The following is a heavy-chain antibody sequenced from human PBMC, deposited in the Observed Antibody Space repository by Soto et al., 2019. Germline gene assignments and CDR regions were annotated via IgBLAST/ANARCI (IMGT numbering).Heavy chain of an antibody. Sequence: QVQLVQSGAEVKKPGASVKVSCEASGYTFTGFYLHWVRQAPGQGLEWMGWINPKSGDTNYAQKFLGSATMTRDTSISAGYMELSGQNSDDTALYYCAKGLWTVGHCSGGSCYDSMDVCGQVTTVTVSS. CDR1: GYTFTGFY. J-gene: IGHJ6*02. V-gene: IGHV1-2*02. D-gene: IGHD2-15*01. CDR3: AKGLWTVGHCSGGSCYDSMDV. CDR2: INPKSGDT.